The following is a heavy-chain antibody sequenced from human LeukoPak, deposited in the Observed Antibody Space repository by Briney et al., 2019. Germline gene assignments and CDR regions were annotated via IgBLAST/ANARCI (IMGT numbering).Heavy chain of an antibody. Sequence: SETLSLTCTVSGGSISGYYWSWIRQPPGKGLEWIGEINHSGSTNYNPSLKSRVTISVDTSKNQFSLKLSSVTAADTAVYYCARVRRRSTHHPWGQGTLVTVSS. CDR2: INHSGST. V-gene: IGHV4-34*01. D-gene: IGHD6-25*01. J-gene: IGHJ5*02. CDR3: ARVRRRSTHHP. CDR1: GGSISGYY.